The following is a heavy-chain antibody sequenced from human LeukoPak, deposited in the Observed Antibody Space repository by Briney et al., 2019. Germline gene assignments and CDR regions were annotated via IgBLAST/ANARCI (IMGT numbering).Heavy chain of an antibody. CDR3: AREEGFDY. Sequence: GGSLRLSCAASGFTFSSYAMSWVRQAPGKGLEWVSAVSGSGANTYHSDSVRGRFAISRDNSKNTLHLQMNSLRAEDTAAYYCAREEGFDYWGQGTLVTVSS. CDR2: VSGSGANT. CDR1: GFTFSSYA. V-gene: IGHV3-23*01. J-gene: IGHJ4*02.